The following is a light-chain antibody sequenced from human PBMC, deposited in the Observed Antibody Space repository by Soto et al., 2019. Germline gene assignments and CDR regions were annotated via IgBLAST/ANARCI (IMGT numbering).Light chain of an antibody. CDR3: QQYGSSPT. Sequence: DIVLTQSPGTLSLSPGERATLSCRSSQSVSSNYLAWYQQKPDQAPRLVIYDVSGRATGIPDRFSGSGSGTAFTLTISRPEPEDSAVYYCQQYGSSPTFGQGTKVEIK. CDR2: DVS. J-gene: IGKJ1*01. V-gene: IGKV3-20*01. CDR1: QSVSSNY.